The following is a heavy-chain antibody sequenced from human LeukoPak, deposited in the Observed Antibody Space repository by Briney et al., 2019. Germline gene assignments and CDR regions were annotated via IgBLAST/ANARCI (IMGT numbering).Heavy chain of an antibody. CDR1: GYTFTSYG. D-gene: IGHD3-3*01. J-gene: IGHJ6*04. CDR3: ARDLYDFWSGYYFPDV. V-gene: IGHV1-18*01. CDR2: ISAYNGNT. Sequence: ASVKVSCKASGYTFTSYGISWVRQAPGQGLEWMGRISAYNGNTNYAQKLQGRVTMTTDTSTSTAYMELSSLRSDDTAVYYCARDLYDFWSGYYFPDVWGKGTTVTVSS.